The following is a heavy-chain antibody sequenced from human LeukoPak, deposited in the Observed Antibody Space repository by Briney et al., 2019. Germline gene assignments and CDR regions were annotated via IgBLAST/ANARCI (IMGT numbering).Heavy chain of an antibody. Sequence: GASVKVSCKASGGTFSSYAISWVRQAPGQGLEWMGGIIPIFGTANYAQKFQGRVTITADESTSTAYMELSSLRSEDTAVYYCARVGVAAAAGYYFDYWGQGTLVTVSS. CDR3: ARVGVAAAAGYYFDY. V-gene: IGHV1-69*13. CDR1: GGTFSSYA. CDR2: IIPIFGTA. J-gene: IGHJ4*02. D-gene: IGHD6-13*01.